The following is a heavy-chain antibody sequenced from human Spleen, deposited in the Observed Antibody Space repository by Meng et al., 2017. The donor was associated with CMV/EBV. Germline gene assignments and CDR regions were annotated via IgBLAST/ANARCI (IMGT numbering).Heavy chain of an antibody. CDR1: YG. Sequence: YGMHWVRQAPGKGLEWVALISFDGSNKYYADFVKGRFTISRDNSKNTLDLQMNSLRAEDTAVYYCAKDGKNLLLWFGELLLGYFDYWGQGTLVTVSS. D-gene: IGHD3-10*01. CDR3: AKDGKNLLLWFGELLLGYFDY. V-gene: IGHV3-30*18. CDR2: ISFDGSNK. J-gene: IGHJ4*02.